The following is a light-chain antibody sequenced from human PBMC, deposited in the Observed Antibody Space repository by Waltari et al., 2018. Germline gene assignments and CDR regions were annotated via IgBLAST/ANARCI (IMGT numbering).Light chain of an antibody. V-gene: IGKV3-11*01. Sequence: EIVLTQSPATVSLFPGERATLSCRASHYIGADLAWYQQKPGQAPRLLVYDSYNRAPGIPARFSGSGYGTDFTLTITSLDPEDAAVYYCQQRNDVPITFGQGTRVGI. J-gene: IGKJ5*01. CDR2: DSY. CDR1: HYIGAD. CDR3: QQRNDVPIT.